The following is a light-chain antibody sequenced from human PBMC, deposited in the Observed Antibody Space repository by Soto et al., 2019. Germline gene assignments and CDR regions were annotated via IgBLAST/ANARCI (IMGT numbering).Light chain of an antibody. V-gene: IGKV1-9*01. CDR3: QHPKWA. J-gene: IGKJ1*01. Sequence: IPLTQSPSSLSASVGDRVTITCRASQDISGYLAWYQQKPGKATQLLIYAASALQTGVPSRFSGSGSGTDFTLTITSLQPEDFATYYCQHPKWAFGQGTTVE. CDR1: QDISGY. CDR2: AAS.